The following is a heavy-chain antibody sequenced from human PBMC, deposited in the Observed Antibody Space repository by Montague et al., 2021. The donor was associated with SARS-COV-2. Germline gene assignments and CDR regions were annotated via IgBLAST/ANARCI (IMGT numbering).Heavy chain of an antibody. CDR1: GFSIGSGDY. V-gene: IGHV4-38-2*02. Sequence: SETLSLTCTVSGFSIGSGDYCCCILQPPAREGLGLMGRIYTSATTYNPXXPKRLATISADTTKHHSSRMLCSMTAADTAVFYCAREVGRYYDWLPDSWGQGTPVTVSS. D-gene: IGHD1-1*01. CDR3: AREVGRYYDWLPDS. CDR2: IYTSATT. J-gene: IGHJ4*02.